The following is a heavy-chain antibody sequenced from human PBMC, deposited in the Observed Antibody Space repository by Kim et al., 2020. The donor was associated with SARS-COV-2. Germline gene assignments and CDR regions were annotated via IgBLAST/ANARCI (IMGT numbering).Heavy chain of an antibody. Sequence: DTYYPGSVKGRFTISRENAKNSLYLQMNSLRAGDTAVYYCARGEMAAFDYWGQGTLVTVSS. V-gene: IGHV3-13*01. CDR2: DT. D-gene: IGHD6-19*01. CDR3: ARGEMAAFDY. J-gene: IGHJ4*02.